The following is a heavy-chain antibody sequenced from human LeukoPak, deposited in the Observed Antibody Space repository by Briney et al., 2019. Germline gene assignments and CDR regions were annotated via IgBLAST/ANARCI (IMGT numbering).Heavy chain of an antibody. CDR2: VYYTGST. CDR1: GGSVNNYY. J-gene: IGHJ4*02. D-gene: IGHD2-15*01. Sequence: PSETLSLTCTVSGGSVNNYYWFWIRQFPGKGLEYIGYVYYTGSTDYKPSLESRVTISVDTSKNQFSLKLRSVTAADTATYYCARQKKGLQRVDTGFDSWGQGTLVIVSS. V-gene: IGHV4-59*02. CDR3: ARQKKGLQRVDTGFDS.